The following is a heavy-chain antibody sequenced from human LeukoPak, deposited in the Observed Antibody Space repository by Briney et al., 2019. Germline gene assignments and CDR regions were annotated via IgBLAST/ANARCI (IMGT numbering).Heavy chain of an antibody. Sequence: ASVKVSCKASGYTFTGYYMHWVRQAPGQGLEWMGWINPNSGGTNYAQKFQGRVTMTRDTSVSTAYMELSRLRSEDTAVYYCARAREGYGSGSYEDDPWGQGTLVTVSS. D-gene: IGHD3-10*01. CDR1: GYTFTGYY. J-gene: IGHJ5*02. CDR2: INPNSGGT. V-gene: IGHV1-2*02. CDR3: ARAREGYGSGSYEDDP.